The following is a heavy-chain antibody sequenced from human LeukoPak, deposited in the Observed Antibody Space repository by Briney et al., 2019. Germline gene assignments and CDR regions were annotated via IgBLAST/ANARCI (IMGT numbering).Heavy chain of an antibody. CDR3: ARGITVTSWFDP. D-gene: IGHD4-17*01. J-gene: IGHJ5*02. Sequence: SETLSLTCAVYGGSFSGYYWSWIRQPPGKGLEWIGEINHSGSTNYNPSLKSRVTISVDTSKNQFSLKLSSVTAADTAVYYCARGITVTSWFDPWGQGTLVTVSS. CDR1: GGSFSGYY. V-gene: IGHV4-34*01. CDR2: INHSGST.